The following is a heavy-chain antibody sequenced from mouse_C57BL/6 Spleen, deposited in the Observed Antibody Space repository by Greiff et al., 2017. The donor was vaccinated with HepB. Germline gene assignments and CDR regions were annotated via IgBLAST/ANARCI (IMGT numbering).Heavy chain of an antibody. CDR2: ISYDGSN. D-gene: IGHD1-1*01. CDR3: ARERVITTGVFDY. J-gene: IGHJ2*01. CDR1: GYSITSGYY. Sequence: EVQLQESGPGLVKPSQSLSLTCSVTGYSITSGYYWNWIRQFPGNKLEWMGYISYDGSNNYNPSLKNRISITRDTSKNQFFLKLNSVTTEDTATYYCARERVITTGVFDYWGQGTTLTVSS. V-gene: IGHV3-6*01.